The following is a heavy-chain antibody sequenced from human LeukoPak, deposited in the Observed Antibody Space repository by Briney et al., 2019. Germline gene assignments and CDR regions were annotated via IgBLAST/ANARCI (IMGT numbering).Heavy chain of an antibody. Sequence: GGSLRLSCAASGFTFSIYAMHWVRQAPGKGLEWVAIISYDGSNKYYADSVKGRFTISRDNSKNTLYLQMNSLRAEDTAVYYCARGNRGGYYDSSGYSNQWGQGTLVTVSS. V-gene: IGHV3-30-3*01. CDR3: ARGNRGGYYDSSGYSNQ. CDR1: GFTFSIYA. D-gene: IGHD3-22*01. J-gene: IGHJ4*02. CDR2: ISYDGSNK.